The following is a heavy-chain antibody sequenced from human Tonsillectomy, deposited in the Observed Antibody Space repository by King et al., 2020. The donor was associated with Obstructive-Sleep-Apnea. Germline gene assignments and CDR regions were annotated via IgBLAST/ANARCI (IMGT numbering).Heavy chain of an antibody. Sequence: VQLVESGGGLGQPGGSLRLSWAASGFTFCSYWMSWVRPAPGEGVEWVANKKQNGSGKYYVESVKGRFTISRDNAKNSLYLQMNSLRAEDTAVYYCARTVYSSSWYYFDYWGQGTLVTVSS. V-gene: IGHV3-7*01. D-gene: IGHD6-13*01. CDR1: GFTFCSYW. CDR3: ARTVYSSSWYYFDY. CDR2: KKQNGSGK. J-gene: IGHJ4*02.